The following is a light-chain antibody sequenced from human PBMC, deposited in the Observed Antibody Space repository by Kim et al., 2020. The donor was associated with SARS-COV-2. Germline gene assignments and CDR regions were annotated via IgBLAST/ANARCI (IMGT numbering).Light chain of an antibody. J-gene: IGKJ2*03. CDR3: QQYNGWPPYS. CDR2: GAS. CDR1: QSISSN. Sequence: EIVMTQSPATLSVSPGERATLSCRASQSISSNLAWYQQKPGQAPRLLIYGASTRATGVPARFSGDESGTEFTLTISSLQSEDFAVYYCQQYNGWPPYSFGQGTKLEI. V-gene: IGKV3-15*01.